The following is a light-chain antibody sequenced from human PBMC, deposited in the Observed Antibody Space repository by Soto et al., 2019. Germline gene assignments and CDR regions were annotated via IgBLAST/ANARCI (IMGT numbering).Light chain of an antibody. Sequence: QSALTQPASVSGSPGQSITISCTGTSSDVGGYNYVSWYQQHPGKAPKLMIYDVSNRPSGVSNRFSGSKSGNTASQTISGLQAEDEADYYCSSYTSSSTRRGVFGTGTKVTVL. CDR2: DVS. V-gene: IGLV2-14*01. J-gene: IGLJ1*01. CDR1: SSDVGGYNY. CDR3: SSYTSSSTRRGV.